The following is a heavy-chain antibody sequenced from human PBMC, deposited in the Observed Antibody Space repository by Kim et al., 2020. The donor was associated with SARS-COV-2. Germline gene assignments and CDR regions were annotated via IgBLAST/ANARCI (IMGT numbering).Heavy chain of an antibody. J-gene: IGHJ4*02. V-gene: IGHV3-21*01. CDR2: ISSSSYYI. D-gene: IGHD3-10*01. CDR3: AKSLWIGEYYLVYFDY. CDR1: GFTFSTYS. Sequence: GGSLRLSCAASGFTFSTYSMNWVRQVSGKGLEWVSSISSSSYYIYYADSVTGRFTIPRDNAKNPLYLQMNSLTAEDTAVYYCAKSLWIGEYYLVYFDYWGRGTLVTVSS.